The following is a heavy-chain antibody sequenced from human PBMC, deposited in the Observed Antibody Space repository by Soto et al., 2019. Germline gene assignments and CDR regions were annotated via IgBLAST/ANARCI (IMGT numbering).Heavy chain of an antibody. CDR2: ISAYNGNT. Sequence: ASVKVSCKASGYTFISYGISWVRQAPGQGLEWMGWISAYNGNTNYAQKLQGRVTMTTDTSTSTAYMELRSLRSDDTAVYYCARDGGAAAVGTERSFDYWGQGTLVTVSS. CDR3: ARDGGAAAVGTERSFDY. CDR1: GYTFISYG. V-gene: IGHV1-18*01. J-gene: IGHJ4*02. D-gene: IGHD6-13*01.